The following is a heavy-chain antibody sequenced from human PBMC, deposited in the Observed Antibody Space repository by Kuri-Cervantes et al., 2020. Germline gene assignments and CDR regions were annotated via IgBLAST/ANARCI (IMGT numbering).Heavy chain of an antibody. CDR1: GFTFSSYA. J-gene: IGHJ3*02. D-gene: IGHD3-10*01. V-gene: IGHV3-30-3*01. Sequence: GGSLRLSCAASGFTFSSYAMHRVRQAPGKGLEWVAVISYDGSNKYYADSVKGRFTISRDNSKNTPYLQMNSLRAEDTAVYYCARVADMVRGVITQNDAFDIWGQGTMVTVSS. CDR2: ISYDGSNK. CDR3: ARVADMVRGVITQNDAFDI.